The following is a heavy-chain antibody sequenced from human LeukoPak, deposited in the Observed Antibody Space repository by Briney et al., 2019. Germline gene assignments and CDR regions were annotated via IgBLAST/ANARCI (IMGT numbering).Heavy chain of an antibody. CDR3: TTDYYDSSGYYDAD. J-gene: IGHJ4*02. CDR1: GFTFSNAW. D-gene: IGHD3-22*01. CDR2: IKSKTDGGTT. V-gene: IGHV3-15*01. Sequence: KPGGSLRLSCAASGFTFSNAWMSWVRQAPGKGLEWVGRIKSKTDGGTTDYAAPVKGRFTISRDDSKNTLYLQMNSLKTEDTAVYYCTTDYYDSSGYYDADWGQGTLVTVSP.